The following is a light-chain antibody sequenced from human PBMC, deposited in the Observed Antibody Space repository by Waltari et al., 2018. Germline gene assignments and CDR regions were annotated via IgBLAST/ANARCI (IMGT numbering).Light chain of an antibody. CDR1: QSISSY. Sequence: DIQMTQSLSSLSASVGDRVTITCRASQSISSYLNWYQQKPGKAPKLLIYAASILQSGVPSRFSGSGSGTDFTLTISSLQPEDFATYYCQQSYSTLITFGQGTRLEIK. CDR3: QQSYSTLIT. J-gene: IGKJ5*01. V-gene: IGKV1-39*01. CDR2: AAS.